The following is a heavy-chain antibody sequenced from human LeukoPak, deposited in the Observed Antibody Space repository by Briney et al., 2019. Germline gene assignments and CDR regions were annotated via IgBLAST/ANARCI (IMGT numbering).Heavy chain of an antibody. CDR1: GYTLTELS. CDR3: ATRLYGATLQDY. D-gene: IGHD1-26*01. V-gene: IGHV1-24*01. CDR2: FDPEDGET. Sequence: VASVTVSCKVSGYTLTELSMHWVRQAPGKGLEWMGGFDPEDGETIYAQKFQGRVTMTEDTSTDTAYMELSSLRSEDTAVYYCATRLYGATLQDYWGQGTLVTVSS. J-gene: IGHJ4*02.